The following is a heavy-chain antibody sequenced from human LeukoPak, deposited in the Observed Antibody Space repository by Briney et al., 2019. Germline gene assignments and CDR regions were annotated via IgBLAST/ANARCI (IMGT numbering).Heavy chain of an antibody. CDR1: GFTFSTYA. D-gene: IGHD3-10*01. V-gene: IGHV3-7*01. J-gene: IGHJ3*02. Sequence: PGGSLRLSCAASGFTFSTYAMSWVRQAPGKGLEWVANIKQDGSEKYYVDSVKGRFTISRDNAKNSLYLQMNSLRAEDTAVYYCARWDYYGSGNYYAFDIWGQGTMVTVSS. CDR2: IKQDGSEK. CDR3: ARWDYYGSGNYYAFDI.